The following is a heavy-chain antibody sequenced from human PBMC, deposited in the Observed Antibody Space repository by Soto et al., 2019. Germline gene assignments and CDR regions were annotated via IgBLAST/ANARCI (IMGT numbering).Heavy chain of an antibody. CDR3: AKAKLGVYYGSGSALGYGMDV. CDR1: GFTFSSYA. D-gene: IGHD3-10*01. Sequence: EVQLLESGGGLVQPGGSLRLSCAASGFTFSSYAMSWVRQAPGKGLEWVSAISGSGGSTYYADSVKGRFTISRANSKNTLYLKMNSLRAEDTAVYYGAKAKLGVYYGSGSALGYGMDVWGQGTTVTVSS. J-gene: IGHJ6*02. V-gene: IGHV3-23*01. CDR2: ISGSGGST.